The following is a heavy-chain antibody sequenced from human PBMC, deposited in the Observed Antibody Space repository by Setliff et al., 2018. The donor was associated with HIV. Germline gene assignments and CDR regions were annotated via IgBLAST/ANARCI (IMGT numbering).Heavy chain of an antibody. V-gene: IGHV4-34*01. D-gene: IGHD1-26*01. CDR1: GESFSDYS. J-gene: IGHJ3*01. CDR2: INHSGTT. Sequence: PSETLSLTCAVYGESFSDYSWNWIRQTPEKGLEWIGEINHSGTTNNSPSLKSRVTISVDTSKNHLSLNLTSVTAADTAVYYCARGRIVGARVVFDVWGRGTMVTVSS. CDR3: ARGRIVGARVVFDV.